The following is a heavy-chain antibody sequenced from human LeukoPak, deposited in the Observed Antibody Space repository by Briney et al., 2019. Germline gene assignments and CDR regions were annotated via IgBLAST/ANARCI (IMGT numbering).Heavy chain of an antibody. Sequence: GGSLRLSCAVSGSTFSPYSMNWVRQAQGKWLEWVSVIYSGGSTYYADSVKRRLTISRDNSKNTLYLQMNSLRAEDTAVYYCARRYCSGGSCYSYDAFDIWGQGTMVTVSS. CDR1: GSTFSPYS. J-gene: IGHJ3*02. CDR3: ARRYCSGGSCYSYDAFDI. V-gene: IGHV3-66*01. CDR2: IYSGGST. D-gene: IGHD2-15*01.